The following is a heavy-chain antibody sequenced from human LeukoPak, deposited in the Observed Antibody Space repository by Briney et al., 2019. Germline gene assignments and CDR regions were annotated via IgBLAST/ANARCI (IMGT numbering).Heavy chain of an antibody. J-gene: IGHJ4*02. CDR3: VRTPPNWGFDY. V-gene: IGHV1-8*01. CDR2: MSPNSGDT. Sequence: ASVKVSCKASGYTFTTYDINWVRQATGQGLEWLGWMSPNSGDTGYAQKFQGRVTMTSDSSISTAYMELSSLRSEDTAIYYCVRTPPNWGFDYWGQGTLVTVSS. CDR1: GYTFTTYD. D-gene: IGHD7-27*01.